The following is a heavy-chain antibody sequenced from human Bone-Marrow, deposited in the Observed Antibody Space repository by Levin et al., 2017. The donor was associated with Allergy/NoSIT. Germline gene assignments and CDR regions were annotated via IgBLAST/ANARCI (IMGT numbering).Heavy chain of an antibody. CDR3: ARAEWELLPDY. J-gene: IGHJ4*02. CDR1: GGSVSSGSYY. D-gene: IGHD1-26*01. CDR2: IYYSGST. Sequence: GSLRLSCTVSGGSVSSGSYYWSWIRQPPGKGLEWIGYIYYSGSTNYNPSLKSRVTISVDTSKNQFSLKLSSVTAADTAVYYCARAEWELLPDYWGQGTLVTVSS. V-gene: IGHV4-61*01.